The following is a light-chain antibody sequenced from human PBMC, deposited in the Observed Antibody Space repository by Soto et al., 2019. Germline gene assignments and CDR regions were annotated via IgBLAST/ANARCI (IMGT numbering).Light chain of an antibody. CDR3: QVWDSGNDHPV. Sequence: SYELTQPPSLSVAPGQTARMTCGGNNIGIKAVHWCQQRPGQAPVLVVHDDGDRPSGIPDRFSGSNSGNTATLTITRVEARDEADYYCQVWDSGNDHPVFGGGTQLTVL. CDR1: NIGIKA. J-gene: IGLJ3*02. CDR2: DDG. V-gene: IGLV3-21*02.